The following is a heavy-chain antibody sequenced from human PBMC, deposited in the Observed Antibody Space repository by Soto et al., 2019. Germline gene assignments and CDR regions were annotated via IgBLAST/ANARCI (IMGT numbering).Heavy chain of an antibody. D-gene: IGHD6-6*01. CDR2: ISGSDDST. J-gene: IGHJ4*02. Sequence: EVQLLESGGGLVQPGESLRLSCAASGFTFSSYAMSWVRQAPGKGLEWVSVISGSDDSTYYADSVKGRCTISRDNSKNTLYLPMNSLRAEYTAVYYCAKRSSSSTFDYWGQGTLVTVAS. CDR3: AKRSSSSTFDY. CDR1: GFTFSSYA. V-gene: IGHV3-23*01.